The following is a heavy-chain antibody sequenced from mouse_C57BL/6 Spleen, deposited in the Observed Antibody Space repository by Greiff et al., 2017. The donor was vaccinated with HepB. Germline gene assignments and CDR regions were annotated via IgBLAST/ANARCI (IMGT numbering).Heavy chain of an antibody. CDR1: GFTFSSYA. CDR3: ARENYGSSYYFDY. Sequence: EVKLMESGGGLVKPGGSLKLSCAASGFTFSSYAMSWVRQTPEKRLEWVATISDGGSYTYYPDNVKGRFTISRDNAKNNLYLQMSHLKSEDAAMYYCARENYGSSYYFDYWGQGTTLTVSS. CDR2: ISDGGSYT. V-gene: IGHV5-4*01. D-gene: IGHD1-1*01. J-gene: IGHJ2*01.